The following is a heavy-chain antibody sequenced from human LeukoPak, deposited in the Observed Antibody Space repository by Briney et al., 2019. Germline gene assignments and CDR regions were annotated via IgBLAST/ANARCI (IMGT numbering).Heavy chain of an antibody. CDR2: INHSGST. J-gene: IGHJ3*02. CDR3: ARRRGSGYYTGNAFDI. D-gene: IGHD3-3*01. Sequence: SETLSLTCAVYGGSFSGYYWSWIRQPPGKGLEWIGEINHSGSTNYNPSLKSRVTISVDTSKNQFSLKLSSVTAADTAVYYCARRRGSGYYTGNAFDIWGQGTMVTVSS. CDR1: GGSFSGYY. V-gene: IGHV4-34*01.